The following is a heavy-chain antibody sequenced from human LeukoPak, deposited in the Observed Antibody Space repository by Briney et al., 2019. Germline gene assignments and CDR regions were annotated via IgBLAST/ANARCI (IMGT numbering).Heavy chain of an antibody. J-gene: IGHJ4*03. V-gene: IGHV3-7*01. CDR3: ATYDYGVAGDL. Sequence: GGSLRLSCTASGFTFKDYRMSWVRQAPGKGPEWVANINKEGNEEHFVDSVKGRFTVSRDNAKNSLFLQMNSLRVEDTAVYYCATYDYGVAGDLWGQGTPVSVSS. CDR2: INKEGNEE. CDR1: GFTFKDYR. D-gene: IGHD5-12*01.